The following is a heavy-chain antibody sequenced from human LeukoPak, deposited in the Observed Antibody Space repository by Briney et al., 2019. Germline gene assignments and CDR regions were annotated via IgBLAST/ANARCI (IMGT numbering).Heavy chain of an antibody. J-gene: IGHJ4*02. D-gene: IGHD3-3*01. Sequence: SETLSLTCTVSGGSISSYYWSWLRQPPGEGLEWIGYIYYSGSTNYNPSLKSRVTISVDTSKNQFSLKLSSVTAADTAVYYCARINDFWSGYFHHDYWGQGTLVTVSS. CDR1: GGSISSYY. CDR2: IYYSGST. CDR3: ARINDFWSGYFHHDY. V-gene: IGHV4-59*01.